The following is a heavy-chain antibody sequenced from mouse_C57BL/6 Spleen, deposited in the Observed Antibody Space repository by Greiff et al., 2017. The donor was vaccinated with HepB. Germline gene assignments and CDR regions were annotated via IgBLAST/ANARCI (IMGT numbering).Heavy chain of an antibody. J-gene: IGHJ2*01. CDR2: ISDGGSYT. Sequence: EVQGVESGGGLVKPGGSLKLSCAASGFTFSSYAMSWVRQTPEKRLEWVATISDGGSYTYYPDNVKGRFTISRDNAKNNLYLQMSHLKSEDTAMYYCAREAGQGYFDYWGQGTTLTVSS. CDR3: AREAGQGYFDY. CDR1: GFTFSSYA. V-gene: IGHV5-4*01.